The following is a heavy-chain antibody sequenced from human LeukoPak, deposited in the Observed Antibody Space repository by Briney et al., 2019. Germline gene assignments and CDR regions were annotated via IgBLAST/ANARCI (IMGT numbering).Heavy chain of an antibody. J-gene: IGHJ6*03. V-gene: IGHV4-39*07. D-gene: IGHD6-13*01. Sequence: SEILSLTCSVSGGSISRSRDYWGWIRQSPGEGLEWIGTIYYPGSTYYNPSLKSRVTMSVDTSKNQFSLKLSSVTAADTAVYYCARVHSSRASHFYYYYYYYMDVWGKGTTVTVSS. CDR2: IYYPGST. CDR3: ARVHSSRASHFYYYYYYYMDV. CDR1: GGSISRSRDY.